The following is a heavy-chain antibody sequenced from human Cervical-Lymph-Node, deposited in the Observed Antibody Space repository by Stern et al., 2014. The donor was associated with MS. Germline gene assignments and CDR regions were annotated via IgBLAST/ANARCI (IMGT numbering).Heavy chain of an antibody. V-gene: IGHV3-30*18. D-gene: IGHD5-24*01. CDR2: ISCDGYNK. Sequence: VQLVQSGGGVVQPGWSLTLSCAASGFTFNMYALPWVRQAPGQGLDWVAIISCDGYNKFYANSVKGRFTIARDNSKKTLSLQMNSLKTEDSAVYFCAKGRMPSNHNYHALDVWGQGTTVIVSS. J-gene: IGHJ6*02. CDR1: GFTFNMYA. CDR3: AKGRMPSNHNYHALDV.